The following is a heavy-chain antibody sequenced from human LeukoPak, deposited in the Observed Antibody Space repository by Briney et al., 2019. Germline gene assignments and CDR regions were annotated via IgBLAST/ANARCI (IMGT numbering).Heavy chain of an antibody. V-gene: IGHV3-23*01. J-gene: IGHJ4*02. Sequence: GGSLRLSCAASGFTFSSYAMSWVRQAAGKGLEWVSAISGSGGSTYYADSGKGRFTISRDNSKNTLYLQMNSLRDEDTAVYYCAKDLHFDWLLFDYWGQGTLVTVSS. D-gene: IGHD3-9*01. CDR2: ISGSGGST. CDR3: AKDLHFDWLLFDY. CDR1: GFTFSSYA.